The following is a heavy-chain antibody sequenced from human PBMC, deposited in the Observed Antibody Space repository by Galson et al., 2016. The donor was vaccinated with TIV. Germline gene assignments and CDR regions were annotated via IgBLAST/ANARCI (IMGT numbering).Heavy chain of an antibody. Sequence: SLRLSCAASGFTFNIYAMGWVRQAPGKGLEWVSRVSAGGERTYYGESVKGRFTISSDNSKRSLFLQMSGLRVEDTAVYHCVKVAGGRRENYFLDQWGQGTLVTVSS. CDR2: VSAGGERT. D-gene: IGHD3-10*02. V-gene: IGHV3-23*01. CDR3: VKVAGGRRENYFLDQ. J-gene: IGHJ4*02. CDR1: GFTFNIYA.